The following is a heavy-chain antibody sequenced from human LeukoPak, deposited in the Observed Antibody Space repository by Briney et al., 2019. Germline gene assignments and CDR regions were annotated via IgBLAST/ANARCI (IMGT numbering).Heavy chain of an antibody. CDR1: GFTVSSNY. J-gene: IGHJ4*02. CDR3: AKDDAWLQYGN. CDR2: ISPNGVIT. Sequence: GGSLRLSCVASGFTVSSNYMSWVRQAPGKGLEWVSGISPNGVITYYADSVKGRFTISRDNSKGTVYLQMNSLRPEDTAVYYCAKDDAWLQYGNWGRGTLVTVSS. V-gene: IGHV3-23*01. D-gene: IGHD5-24*01.